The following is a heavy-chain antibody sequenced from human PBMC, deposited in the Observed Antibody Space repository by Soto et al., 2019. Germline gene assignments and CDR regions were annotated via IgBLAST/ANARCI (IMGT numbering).Heavy chain of an antibody. Sequence: SETLSLTCTVSGGSISSSSYYWGWIRQPPGKGLEWIGSIYYSGSTYYNSSLKSRVTISVDTSKNQFSLKLSSVTAADTAVYYCARTLYSYGPRFDYWGQGTLVTVSS. CDR2: IYYSGST. CDR3: ARTLYSYGPRFDY. J-gene: IGHJ4*02. D-gene: IGHD5-18*01. CDR1: GGSISSSSYY. V-gene: IGHV4-39*07.